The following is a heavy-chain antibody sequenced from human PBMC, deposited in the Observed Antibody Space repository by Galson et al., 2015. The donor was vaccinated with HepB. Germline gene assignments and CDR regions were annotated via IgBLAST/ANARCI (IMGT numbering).Heavy chain of an antibody. V-gene: IGHV1-69*13. D-gene: IGHD3-10*01. J-gene: IGHJ6*03. CDR3: ARSRASRSNYLYQYFPMDV. CDR2: IIPIFGTT. CDR1: GDILAGYA. Sequence: SVKVSCKASGDILAGYAINWVRQAPGRGLEWMGGIIPIFGTTHYPQKFQGRVTITADESSNTAYMDLSSLTSEDTAVYYCARSRASRSNYLYQYFPMDVWGKGTTVTVSS.